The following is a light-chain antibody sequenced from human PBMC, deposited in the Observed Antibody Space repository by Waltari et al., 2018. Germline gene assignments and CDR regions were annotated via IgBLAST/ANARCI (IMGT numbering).Light chain of an antibody. CDR1: YPNLGSPS. CDR2: SND. CDR3: AAWDDSVNGWV. Sequence: QSVLIQPPSATGTPGQRVTISCSGRYPNLGSPSVNWYPQFHGSAPKLLICSNDQRPSGVPDRFSGSKSGTSASLAISGLQSEDEADYYCAAWDDSVNGWVFGGGTKLTVL. J-gene: IGLJ3*02. V-gene: IGLV1-44*01.